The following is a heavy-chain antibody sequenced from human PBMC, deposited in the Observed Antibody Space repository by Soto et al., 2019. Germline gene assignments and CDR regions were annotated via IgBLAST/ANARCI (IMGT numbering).Heavy chain of an antibody. D-gene: IGHD3-22*01. CDR1: GFTFSSYA. CDR3: AKDPASLYYYDSSGYYYQRGGYYYYGMDV. J-gene: IGHJ6*02. CDR2: ISGSGGST. Sequence: LRLSCAASGFTFSSYAMSWVRQAPGKGLEWVSAISGSGGSTYYADSVKGRFTISRDNSKNTLYLQMNSLRAEDTAVYYCAKDPASLYYYDSSGYYYQRGGYYYYGMDVWGQGTTVTVSS. V-gene: IGHV3-23*01.